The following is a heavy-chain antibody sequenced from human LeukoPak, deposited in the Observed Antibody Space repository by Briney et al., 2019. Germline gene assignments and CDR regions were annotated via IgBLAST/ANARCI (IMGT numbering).Heavy chain of an antibody. CDR3: ARDLYYYDSSGYHDY. Sequence: PGGSLRLSCAASGFTFSSYEMNWVRQAPGKGLEWVSYISSSGSTIYYADSVKGRFTISRDNAKNSLYLQMNSLRAEDTAVYYCARDLYYYDSSGYHDYWGQGTLVTVSS. V-gene: IGHV3-48*03. J-gene: IGHJ4*02. CDR2: ISSSGSTI. CDR1: GFTFSSYE. D-gene: IGHD3-22*01.